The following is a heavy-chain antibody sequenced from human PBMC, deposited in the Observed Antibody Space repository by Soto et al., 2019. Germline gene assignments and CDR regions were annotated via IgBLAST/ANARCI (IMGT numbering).Heavy chain of an antibody. CDR2: VSPPFRTS. CDR3: ARVIYYGSGSYTSYGMDV. J-gene: IGHJ6*02. CDR1: GVSFNNNG. D-gene: IGHD3-10*01. Sequence: QVQLVQSGAEVKKPGSSVKVSCKTSGVSFNNNGIGWVRQAPGHGLEWRGGVSPPFRTSNYARKFQGRISITAEASTGTVNMELSSLTSEDTDQYYCARVIYYGSGSYTSYGMDVWGQGTKVTVSS. V-gene: IGHV1-69*01.